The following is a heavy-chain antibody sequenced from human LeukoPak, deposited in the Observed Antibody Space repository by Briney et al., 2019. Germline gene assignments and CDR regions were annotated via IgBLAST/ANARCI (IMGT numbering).Heavy chain of an antibody. Sequence: ASVKVSCKASGYTFTSYGISWVRQAPGQGLEWMGWISAYNGNTNYAQRLQGRVTMTTDTSTSTAYMELRSLRSDDTVVYYCARENLLWFGELLISNYYGMDVWGQGTTVTVSS. CDR1: GYTFTSYG. CDR2: ISAYNGNT. CDR3: ARENLLWFGELLISNYYGMDV. V-gene: IGHV1-18*01. J-gene: IGHJ6*02. D-gene: IGHD3-10*01.